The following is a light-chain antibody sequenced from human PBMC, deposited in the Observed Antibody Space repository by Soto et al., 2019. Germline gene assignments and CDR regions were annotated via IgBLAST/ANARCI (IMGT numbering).Light chain of an antibody. V-gene: IGKV1-39*01. J-gene: IGKJ2*01. Sequence: DLQMTQSPSSLSASLGDRVTITCRASQSISSYLNWFQHKPGEAPKLLISGASSLQSGVPSRFSGSGSGTDFTLTISSLQPEDFATYYCQQSYSSPLMYTFGQGTKLEIK. CDR3: QQSYSSPLMYT. CDR1: QSISSY. CDR2: GAS.